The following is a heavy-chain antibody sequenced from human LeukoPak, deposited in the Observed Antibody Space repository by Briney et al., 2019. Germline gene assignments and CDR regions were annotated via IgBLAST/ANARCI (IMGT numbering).Heavy chain of an antibody. Sequence: GASVKVSCKASGYTFTSYGVSWVRQAPGQGLEWMGWISTYNGNTNYAQKFQGRVNMTTDTSTSTAYMELRSLRSDDTAVYYCARDQGYCFDYWGQGTLVTVSS. CDR1: GYTFTSYG. J-gene: IGHJ4*02. V-gene: IGHV1-18*01. CDR3: ARDQGYCFDY. CDR2: ISTYNGNT.